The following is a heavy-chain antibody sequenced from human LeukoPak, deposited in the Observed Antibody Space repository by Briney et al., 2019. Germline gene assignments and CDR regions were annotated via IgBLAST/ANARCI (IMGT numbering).Heavy chain of an antibody. Sequence: GGSLRLSCAASGFTFSSYSMNWVRQAPGKGLEWVSSISSSSSYIYYADSVKGRFTISRDNAKNSLYLQMNSLRAEDTAVYYCARERGGCSSTSCHLRRAFDIWGQGTMVTVSS. D-gene: IGHD2-2*01. CDR1: GFTFSSYS. CDR2: ISSSSSYI. J-gene: IGHJ3*02. CDR3: ARERGGCSSTSCHLRRAFDI. V-gene: IGHV3-21*01.